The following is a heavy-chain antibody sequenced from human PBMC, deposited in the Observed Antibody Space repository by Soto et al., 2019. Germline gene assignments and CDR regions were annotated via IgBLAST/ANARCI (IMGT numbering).Heavy chain of an antibody. CDR3: ASARHIGP. CDR1: GFTFSNYW. V-gene: IGHV3-7*01. D-gene: IGHD2-21*01. CDR2: ITEDGSER. Sequence: GGSLRLSCAASGFTFSNYWMSWDRQAPGKGLEWVANITEDGSERNYVDSVKGRFTISRDNAEKSLYLQMNSLRAEDTAVYYCASARHIGPWGQGTLVTVST. J-gene: IGHJ5*02.